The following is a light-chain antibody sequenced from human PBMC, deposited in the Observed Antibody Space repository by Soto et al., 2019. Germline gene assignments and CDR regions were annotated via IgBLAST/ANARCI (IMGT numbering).Light chain of an antibody. Sequence: QSVLTQPPSVSGTPGQRVNMSCSGSSSNIGSKSVSWYQHLPQTAPKLLIYRNNQRPSGVPGRFSGSKSGTSASLAISGLQSDDETQDYCAAWDDSLNVLDFGGGTKLTVL. CDR3: AAWDDSLNVLD. CDR1: SSNIGSKS. J-gene: IGLJ2*01. V-gene: IGLV1-44*01. CDR2: RNN.